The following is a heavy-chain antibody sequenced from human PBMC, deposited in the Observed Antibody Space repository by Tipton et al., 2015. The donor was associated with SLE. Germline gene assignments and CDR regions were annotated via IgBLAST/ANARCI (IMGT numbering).Heavy chain of an antibody. J-gene: IGHJ5*02. CDR1: GGSISSYY. Sequence: TLSLTCTVSGGSISSYYWSWIRQPAGKGLEWIGHIYTSIYTSGSTNYNPSLKSRVTISVDTSKNQFSLKLSSVTAADTAVYYCARDRYCTGTSCYTDWFDPWGQGTLVTVSS. V-gene: IGHV4-4*07. CDR3: ARDRYCTGTSCYTDWFDP. D-gene: IGHD2-2*02. CDR2: IYTSGST.